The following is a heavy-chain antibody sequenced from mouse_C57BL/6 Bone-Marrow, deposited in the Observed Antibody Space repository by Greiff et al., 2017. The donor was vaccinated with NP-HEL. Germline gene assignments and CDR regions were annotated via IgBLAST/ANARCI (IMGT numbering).Heavy chain of an antibody. Sequence: EVKVVESGGGLVKPGGSLKLSCAASGFTFSSYTMSWVRQTPEKRLEWVATISGGGGNTYYPDSVKGRFTISRDNAKNTLYLQMSSLRSEDTALYYCARTGTCFAYWGQGTLVTVSA. CDR1: GFTFSSYT. D-gene: IGHD4-1*01. CDR2: ISGGGGNT. V-gene: IGHV5-9*01. CDR3: ARTGTCFAY. J-gene: IGHJ3*01.